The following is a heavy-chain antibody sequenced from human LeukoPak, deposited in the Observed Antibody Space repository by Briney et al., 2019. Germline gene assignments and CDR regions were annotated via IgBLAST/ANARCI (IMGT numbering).Heavy chain of an antibody. CDR2: IHYSGSS. J-gene: IGHJ4*02. D-gene: IGHD5-18*01. CDR1: GGSISGYY. Sequence: SETLSLTCTVSGGSISGYYWSWIRQPPGKGLEWIGYIHYSGSSNYSPSLRSRVTISVDTSKNQFSLKMTSVTAADTAVYYCARYGYSYAFDYWGQGTLVTVSS. V-gene: IGHV4-59*01. CDR3: ARYGYSYAFDY.